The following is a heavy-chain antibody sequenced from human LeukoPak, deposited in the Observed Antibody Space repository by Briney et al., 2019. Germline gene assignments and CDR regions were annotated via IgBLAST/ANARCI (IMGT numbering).Heavy chain of an antibody. CDR2: IYSGGST. CDR3: AKDHDSSGWYYFDY. Sequence: GGSLRLSCVASGFTVSSNYMSWVRQAPGKGLEWVSVIYSGGSTYYADSVKGRFTISRDNSKNTLYLQMNSLRVEDTAVYYCAKDHDSSGWYYFDYWGQGTLVTVSS. CDR1: GFTVSSNY. D-gene: IGHD6-19*01. J-gene: IGHJ4*02. V-gene: IGHV3-53*01.